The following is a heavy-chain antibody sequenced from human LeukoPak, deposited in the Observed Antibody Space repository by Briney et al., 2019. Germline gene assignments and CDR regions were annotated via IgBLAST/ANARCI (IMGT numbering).Heavy chain of an antibody. CDR2: IYYSGST. CDR1: GGSISSYY. D-gene: IGHD2-15*01. CDR3: ARLSRYCSGASCFSDAFDI. V-gene: IGHV4-59*01. Sequence: SETLSLTCTVSGGSISSYYWSWIRQSPGKGLEWIGHIYYSGSTKYNPSLKSRVTISADTSKNQFSLKLNSVTAADTAVYYCARLSRYCSGASCFSDAFDIWGQGTLVTVSS. J-gene: IGHJ3*02.